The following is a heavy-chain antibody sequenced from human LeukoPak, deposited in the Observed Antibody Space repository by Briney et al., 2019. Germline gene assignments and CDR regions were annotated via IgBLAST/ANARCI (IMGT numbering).Heavy chain of an antibody. Sequence: GGSLRLSCAVSGFTVSSNYMSWVRQAPGKGLEWVSGISGSVGNTYYADSVKGRFTISRDNSKNTLYLQMNSLRAEDTAVYYCAKAPDRSVLEWFDYWGQGTLVTVSS. D-gene: IGHD3-3*01. V-gene: IGHV3-53*05. CDR3: AKAPDRSVLEWFDY. J-gene: IGHJ4*02. CDR1: GFTVSSNY. CDR2: ISGSVGNT.